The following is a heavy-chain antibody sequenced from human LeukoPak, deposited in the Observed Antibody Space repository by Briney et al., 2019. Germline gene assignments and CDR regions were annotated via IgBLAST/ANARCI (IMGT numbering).Heavy chain of an antibody. Sequence: SETLSLTCTVSGGSISSGSYYWSWIRQPAGKGLEWIGRIYTSGSTNYNPSLKSRVTISVDTSKNQFSLKLSSVTAADTAVYYCARETMVRGVIIPGFDYWGQGTLVTVSS. D-gene: IGHD3-10*01. V-gene: IGHV4-61*02. CDR3: ARETMVRGVIIPGFDY. J-gene: IGHJ4*02. CDR1: GGSISSGSYY. CDR2: IYTSGST.